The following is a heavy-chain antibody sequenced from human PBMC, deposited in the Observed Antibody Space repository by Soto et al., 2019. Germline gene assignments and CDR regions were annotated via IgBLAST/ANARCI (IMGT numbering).Heavy chain of an antibody. Sequence: GGSLRLSCAAPGFTFSSYAMSWVRQAPGKGLEWVSAISGSGGSTYYADSVKGRFTISRDNSKNTLYLQMNSLRAEDTAVYYCAKGIGAAGRLVVSFDYWGQGSLVTVSS. V-gene: IGHV3-23*01. CDR2: ISGSGGST. J-gene: IGHJ4*02. CDR1: GFTFSSYA. D-gene: IGHD6-13*01. CDR3: AKGIGAAGRLVVSFDY.